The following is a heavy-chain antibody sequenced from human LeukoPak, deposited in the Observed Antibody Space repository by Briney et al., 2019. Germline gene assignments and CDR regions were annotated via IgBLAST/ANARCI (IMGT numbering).Heavy chain of an antibody. CDR1: GGSISSSSYY. CDR2: IYYSGST. V-gene: IGHV4-39*01. D-gene: IGHD6-6*01. J-gene: IGHJ4*02. Sequence: PSETLSLTCTVSGGSISSSSYYWGWIRQPPGKGLEWIGSIYYSGSTSYTPSLKSRVTISVDTSKNQFSLKLSSVTAADTAVYYCARHVGPRRILYYFDYWGQGTLVTVSS. CDR3: ARHVGPRRILYYFDY.